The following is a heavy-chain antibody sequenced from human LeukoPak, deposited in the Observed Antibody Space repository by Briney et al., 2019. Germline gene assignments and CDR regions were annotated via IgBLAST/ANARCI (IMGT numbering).Heavy chain of an antibody. D-gene: IGHD2-2*01. CDR1: GGTFSSYA. J-gene: IGHJ4*02. V-gene: IGHV1-69*13. CDR3: VRVSSASWYLIDY. Sequence: GASVKVSCKASGGTFSSYAVSWVRQAPGQGLEWMGGIIPIFGTPKYAQKFQGRITITADESTSTAYMELSSLRSEDTAVYYCVRVSSASWYLIDYWGQGTLVTVSS. CDR2: IIPIFGTP.